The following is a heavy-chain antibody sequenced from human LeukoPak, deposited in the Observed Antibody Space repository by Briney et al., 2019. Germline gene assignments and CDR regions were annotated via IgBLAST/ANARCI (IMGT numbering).Heavy chain of an antibody. Sequence: SGTLSLTCAVSGGSISSSNWWSWVRQPPGKGLEWIGEIYHSGSTNYNPSLKSRVTISVDTSKNQFSLKLSSVTAADTAVYYCARGLYNWNDVVPSEFDYWGQGTLVTVSS. CDR3: ARGLYNWNDVVPSEFDY. CDR2: IYHSGST. D-gene: IGHD1-20*01. CDR1: GGSISSSNW. J-gene: IGHJ4*02. V-gene: IGHV4-4*02.